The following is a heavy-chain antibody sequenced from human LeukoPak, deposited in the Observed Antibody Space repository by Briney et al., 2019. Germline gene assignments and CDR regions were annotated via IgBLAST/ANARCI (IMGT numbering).Heavy chain of an antibody. CDR1: GFTFGSYD. CDR3: ARGGWSHNNRYFDL. D-gene: IGHD6-19*01. Sequence: PGGSLRLSCAASGFTFGSYDMHWVRQAVERGLEWVSAFGTGGDTYYPGSVKGRFTISREDAKNSLYLQMNSLRAGDTAVYYCARGGWSHNNRYFDLWGRGTLVTVSS. V-gene: IGHV3-13*04. CDR2: FGTGGDT. J-gene: IGHJ2*01.